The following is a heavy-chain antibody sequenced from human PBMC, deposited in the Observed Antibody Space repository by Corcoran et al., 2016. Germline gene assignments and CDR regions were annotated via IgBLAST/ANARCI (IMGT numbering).Heavy chain of an antibody. V-gene: IGHV3-15*07. CDR1: GFTFSNAW. CDR3: TTSSGDYVYDVWLDAFDI. Sequence: EVQLVESGGGLVKPGGSLRLSCAASGFTFSNAWMNWVRQAPGKGLEWVGRIKSKTDGGTTDYAAPVKGRFTISRDDSKNTLYLQMNSLKTEDTAVYYCTTSSGDYVYDVWLDAFDIWGQGTMVTVSS. J-gene: IGHJ3*02. CDR2: IKSKTDGGTT. D-gene: IGHD4-17*01.